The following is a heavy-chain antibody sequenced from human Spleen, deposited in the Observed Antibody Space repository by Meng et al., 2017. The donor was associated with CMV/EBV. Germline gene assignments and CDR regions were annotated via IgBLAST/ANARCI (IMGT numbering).Heavy chain of an antibody. Sequence: GESLKISCAASGFTFSSYAMHWVRQAPGKGLEWVAFIRYDGSNKHYADSVKGRFTISRDNSKNTLYLQMNSLRVEDTAPYYCARFFSTSGDPDYWGQGTLVTVSS. V-gene: IGHV3-30*02. D-gene: IGHD2-2*01. CDR3: ARFFSTSGDPDY. CDR1: GFTFSSYA. J-gene: IGHJ4*02. CDR2: IRYDGSNK.